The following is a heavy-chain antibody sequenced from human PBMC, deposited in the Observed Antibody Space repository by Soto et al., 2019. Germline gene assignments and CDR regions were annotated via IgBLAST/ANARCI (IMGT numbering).Heavy chain of an antibody. Sequence: GAAVKGCRMASGYTFTAYVIHWVRQDPGPGLERMGWINPKSGGTNYAPNFQGRVTMTRDPSTSTAYMELTWLRFDDTAVHYCARSRRSPAIQDDHWGQGTLVIVSS. CDR1: GYTFTAYV. V-gene: IGHV1-2*02. CDR2: INPKSGGT. D-gene: IGHD2-21*02. J-gene: IGHJ4*02. CDR3: ARSRRSPAIQDDH.